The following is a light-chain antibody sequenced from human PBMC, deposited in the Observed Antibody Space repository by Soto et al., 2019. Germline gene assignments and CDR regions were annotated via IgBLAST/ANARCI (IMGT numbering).Light chain of an antibody. V-gene: IGKV3D-15*01. CDR2: HTS. Sequence: TQSPASLPPSPRDRAARSGKASQTVNSRLAWYQHKPGQAPRLLIYHTSSRATGIPARFSGSGSGTEFTLTLSSLQSEDFVVYYCQQYDHWPTWTFGQGTKVDIK. CDR3: QQYDHWPTWT. CDR1: QTVNSR. J-gene: IGKJ1*01.